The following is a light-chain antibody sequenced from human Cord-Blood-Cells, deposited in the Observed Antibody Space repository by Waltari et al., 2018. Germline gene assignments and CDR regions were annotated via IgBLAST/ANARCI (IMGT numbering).Light chain of an antibody. CDR1: QSLRSSY. J-gene: IGKJ3*01. Sequence: ELVLTQPPGTLSLSPGARAPLSCRASQSLRSSYLAWYQQKPGQAPRLLIYGASSRATGVPDRFSGIGSGTDFTLTISRVEPENFAVYDCQQYGSSPFTFGPGTKVDI. CDR3: QQYGSSPFT. V-gene: IGKV3-20*01. CDR2: GAS.